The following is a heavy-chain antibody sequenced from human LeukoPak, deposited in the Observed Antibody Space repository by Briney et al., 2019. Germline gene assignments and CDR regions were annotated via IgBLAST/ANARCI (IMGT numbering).Heavy chain of an antibody. Sequence: GGSLRLSCAASGFTFDDYGMSWVRQAPGKGLEWVSSISTSSSYIYYADSVKGRFTISRDNARNSLYLQMNTLRAEDTAVYSCARGADGVSSNSRGWFDPWGQGTLVTVSS. CDR3: ARGADGVSSNSRGWFDP. CDR1: GFTFDDYG. V-gene: IGHV3-21*01. CDR2: ISTSSSYI. J-gene: IGHJ5*02. D-gene: IGHD2-15*01.